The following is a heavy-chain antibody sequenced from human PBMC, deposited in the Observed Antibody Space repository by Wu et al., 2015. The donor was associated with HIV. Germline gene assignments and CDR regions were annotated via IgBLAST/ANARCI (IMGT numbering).Heavy chain of an antibody. V-gene: IGHV1-69*12. J-gene: IGHJ2*01. Sequence: QVHLVQSGAEVKKPGSSVKVSCKASGGTFSNYVISWVRQAPGQGLEWMGGIIPIFGTANYAQKFQGRVTITADESTSTAYMELSSLRSEDTAVYYCARVRDYGAHGGYFDLWGRGTLVTVSS. CDR3: ARVRDYGAHGGYFDL. D-gene: IGHD4-17*01. CDR2: IIPIFGTA. CDR1: GGTFSNYV.